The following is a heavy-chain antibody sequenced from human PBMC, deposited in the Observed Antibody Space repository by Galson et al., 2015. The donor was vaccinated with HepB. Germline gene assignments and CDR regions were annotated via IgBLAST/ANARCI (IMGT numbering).Heavy chain of an antibody. CDR2: IIPIFGTA. V-gene: IGHV1-69*13. J-gene: IGHJ3*02. Sequence: QSGAEVKKPGASVKVSCKASGGTFSSYAISWVRQAPGQGLEWMGGIIPIFGTANYAQKFQGRVTITADESTSTAYMELSSLRSEDTAVYYCARGRIAVAGTLVPVDDAFDIWGQGTMVTVSS. CDR3: ARGRIAVAGTLVPVDDAFDI. CDR1: GGTFSSYA. D-gene: IGHD6-19*01.